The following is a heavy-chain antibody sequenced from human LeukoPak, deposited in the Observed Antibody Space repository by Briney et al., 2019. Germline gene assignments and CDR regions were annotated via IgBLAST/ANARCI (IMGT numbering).Heavy chain of an antibody. Sequence: GGSLRLSCAASGFTFSSYGMHWVRQAPGKGLEWVAVIWYDGSNKYCADSVKGRFTISRDNSKNTLYLQMNSLRAEDTAVYYCARDGTDYGGNDYVYWGQGTLVTVSS. D-gene: IGHD4-23*01. CDR1: GFTFSSYG. CDR3: ARDGTDYGGNDYVY. J-gene: IGHJ4*02. CDR2: IWYDGSNK. V-gene: IGHV3-33*01.